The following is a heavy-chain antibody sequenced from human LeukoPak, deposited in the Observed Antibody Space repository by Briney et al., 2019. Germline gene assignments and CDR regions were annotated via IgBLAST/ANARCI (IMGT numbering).Heavy chain of an antibody. J-gene: IGHJ4*02. CDR3: AKDSAYYYGSGSSFDY. CDR1: GFTFSSYA. Sequence: GGSLRLSCAASGFTFSSYAMSWVRQAPGKGLEWVSAISGSGGSTYYADSVKGRFTISRDNSKNTLYLQMNSLRAKDTAVYYCAKDSAYYYGSGSSFDYWGQGTLVTVSS. D-gene: IGHD3-10*01. CDR2: ISGSGGST. V-gene: IGHV3-23*01.